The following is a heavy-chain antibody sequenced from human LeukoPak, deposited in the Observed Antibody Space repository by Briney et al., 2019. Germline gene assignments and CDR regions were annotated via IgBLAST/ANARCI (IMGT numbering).Heavy chain of an antibody. J-gene: IGHJ4*02. CDR2: ISYDGSNK. Sequence: GGSLRLSCAASGFTFSSYGMHWVRQTPGKGLEWVAVISYDGSNKYYADSVKGRFTISRDNSKNTLYLQMNSLRAEDTAVYYCARDREWELPLDYWGQGTLVTVSS. V-gene: IGHV3-30*03. CDR3: ARDREWELPLDY. CDR1: GFTFSSYG. D-gene: IGHD1-26*01.